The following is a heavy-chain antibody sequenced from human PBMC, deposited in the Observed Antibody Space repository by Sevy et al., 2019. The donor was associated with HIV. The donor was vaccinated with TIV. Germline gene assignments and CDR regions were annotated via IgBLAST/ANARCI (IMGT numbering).Heavy chain of an antibody. Sequence: GGSLRLSCAASGFTFSSYGMHWVRQAPGKGLEWVAFIRYDGSNKYYADSVKGRFTISRDNSKNTLYLQMNSLRAEDTAVYYCAKALCSSSLDYYYGMDVWGQGTTVTVSS. D-gene: IGHD6-6*01. CDR3: AKALCSSSLDYYYGMDV. V-gene: IGHV3-30*02. CDR2: IRYDGSNK. J-gene: IGHJ6*02. CDR1: GFTFSSYG.